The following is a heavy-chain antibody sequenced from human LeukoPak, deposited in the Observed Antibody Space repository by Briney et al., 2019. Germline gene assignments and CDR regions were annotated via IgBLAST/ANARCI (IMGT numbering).Heavy chain of an antibody. CDR3: ARDSLMVRGVITPFDY. D-gene: IGHD3-10*01. V-gene: IGHV1-3*01. Sequence: ASVKVSCKASGYTFTSYAMHWVRQAPGQGLEWMGWINVGNGNTKYLQKFQGRVTITRDTSASTTYMELSSLRSEDTAVYYCARDSLMVRGVITPFDYWGQGTLVTVSS. CDR1: GYTFTSYA. CDR2: INVGNGNT. J-gene: IGHJ4*02.